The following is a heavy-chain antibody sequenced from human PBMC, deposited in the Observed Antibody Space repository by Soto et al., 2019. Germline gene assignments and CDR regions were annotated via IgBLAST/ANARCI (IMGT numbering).Heavy chain of an antibody. Sequence: QVHLQESGPGLVKPSGTLSLTCVVSGGSISGRNWWSWVRQAPGKGLEWIGEVFHSGDTTYSPSLRSRVTISVDKSKNQFSLKLNSVTAADTAVYYCTRLIYDSRLNYFYFDLWGQGALVTVSS. J-gene: IGHJ4*02. CDR1: GGSISGRNW. V-gene: IGHV4-4*02. CDR2: VFHSGDT. CDR3: TRLIYDSRLNYFYFDL. D-gene: IGHD3-22*01.